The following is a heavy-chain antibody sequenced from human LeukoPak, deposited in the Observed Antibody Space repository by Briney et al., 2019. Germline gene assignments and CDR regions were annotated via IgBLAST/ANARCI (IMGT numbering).Heavy chain of an antibody. Sequence: GGSLRLSCAASGITFSNSWMCWVRQAPGKGLEWVANIKEDGSEKYYVNSVKGRFTISRDNAENSLHLQMSSLRAKDTAVYYCARDGPYCYSPSCYASWYFDLWGRGTLVTVSS. D-gene: IGHD2-2*01. CDR1: GITFSNSW. V-gene: IGHV3-7*01. CDR3: ARDGPYCYSPSCYASWYFDL. J-gene: IGHJ2*01. CDR2: IKEDGSEK.